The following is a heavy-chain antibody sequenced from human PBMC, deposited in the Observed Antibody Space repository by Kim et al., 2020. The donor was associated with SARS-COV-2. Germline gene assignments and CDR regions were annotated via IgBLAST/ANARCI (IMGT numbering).Heavy chain of an antibody. CDR3: ARPGPDGDYYLGAFDI. Sequence: GESLQISCKGSGYSFTSYWIGWVRQMPGKGLEWMGIIYPGDSDTRYSPSFQGQVTISADKSISTAYLQWSSLKASDTAMYYCARPGPDGDYYLGAFDIWGQGTMVTVSS. D-gene: IGHD4-17*01. CDR2: IYPGDSDT. CDR1: GYSFTSYW. J-gene: IGHJ3*02. V-gene: IGHV5-51*01.